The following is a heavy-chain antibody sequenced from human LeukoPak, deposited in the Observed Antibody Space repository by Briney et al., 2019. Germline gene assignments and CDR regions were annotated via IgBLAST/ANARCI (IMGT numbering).Heavy chain of an antibody. CDR3: ARSYSSSDHYYYYGMDV. J-gene: IGHJ6*02. CDR1: GGSISSYY. Sequence: SETLSLTCTVSGGSISSYYWNWIRQPPGKGLEWIGYINYIRTTDYNPSLKSRGTISLDTSKNRFSLKLSSVTAADTAMYYCARSYSSSDHYYYYGMDVWGQGTTVTVSS. D-gene: IGHD6-13*01. V-gene: IGHV4-59*08. CDR2: INYIRTT.